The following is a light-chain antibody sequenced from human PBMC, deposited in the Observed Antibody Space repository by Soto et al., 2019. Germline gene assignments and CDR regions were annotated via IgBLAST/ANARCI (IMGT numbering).Light chain of an antibody. Sequence: QSVLTQAPSASGTPGQRVTISCSGSSSNIGVNYVYWYQQVPGTAPKLLVFDDNQRPSGVPDRFSDSKSGTSAFLAISGLRSEDEADYYCAAWDDSLNGRVFGGGTKLTVL. CDR2: DDN. CDR3: AAWDDSLNGRV. CDR1: SSNIGVNY. V-gene: IGLV1-47*02. J-gene: IGLJ2*01.